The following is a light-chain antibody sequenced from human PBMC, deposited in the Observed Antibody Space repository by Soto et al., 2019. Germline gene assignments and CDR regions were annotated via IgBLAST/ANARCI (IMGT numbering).Light chain of an antibody. J-gene: IGLJ3*02. CDR1: ISNIGSNT. CDR2: AID. CDR3: AAWDDSLKSWL. Sequence: QSVLTQPPSASGTPGQRVTISCSGGISNIGSNTVQWYQQVPGTAPKVLIYAIDQRPSGVPDRFSGSKSGTSASLAISGLQSEDEADYYCAAWDDSLKSWLFGGGTKLTVL. V-gene: IGLV1-44*01.